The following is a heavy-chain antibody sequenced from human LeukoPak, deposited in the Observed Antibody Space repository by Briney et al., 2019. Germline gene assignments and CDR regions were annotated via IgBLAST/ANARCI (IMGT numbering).Heavy chain of an antibody. CDR1: GFSFSDYW. CDR3: ARVVRYYDPYYFDS. J-gene: IGHJ4*02. Sequence: PGGSLRLSCAASGFSFSDYWMHWVRQAPGKGLVWVSRIYSDGTKTTYADSVKGRFTISRDNAENTLYLQMNSPRAEDTAVYYYARVVRYYDPYYFDSWGQGTLVTVSS. CDR2: IYSDGTKT. V-gene: IGHV3-74*01. D-gene: IGHD3-16*01.